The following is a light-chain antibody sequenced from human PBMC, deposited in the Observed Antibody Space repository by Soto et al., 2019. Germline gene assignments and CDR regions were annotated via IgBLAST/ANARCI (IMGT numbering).Light chain of an antibody. Sequence: PGDRATLSCSPSQTVSGNYLAWXHXXPGXXXXLXXXDASNRATGIPARCSGSGAATDFTLTISSLEPEDFAVYYWQPRSNWPSIPFAQGRRLEIK. J-gene: IGKJ5*01. CDR1: QTVSGNY. V-gene: IGKV3-11*01. CDR3: QPRSNWPSIP. CDR2: DAS.